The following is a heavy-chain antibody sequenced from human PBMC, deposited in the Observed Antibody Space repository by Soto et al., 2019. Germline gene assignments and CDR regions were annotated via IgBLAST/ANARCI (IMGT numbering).Heavy chain of an antibody. Sequence: GSLRLSCAASGFTFSNFAMSWMRQAPGKGLEWVAVVSHDGRNTHYADSVKGRFTISRDSSKNTVSLEMTSLRAEDTAVYYCAKGGRQWLVTSDFNYWGQGALVTVS. CDR1: GFTFSNFA. V-gene: IGHV3-30*18. CDR3: AKGGRQWLVTSDFNY. CDR2: VSHDGRNT. D-gene: IGHD6-19*01. J-gene: IGHJ4*02.